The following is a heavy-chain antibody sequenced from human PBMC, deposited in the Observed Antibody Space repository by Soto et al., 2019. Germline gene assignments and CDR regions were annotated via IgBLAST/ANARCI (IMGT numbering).Heavy chain of an antibody. D-gene: IGHD5-12*01. V-gene: IGHV4-34*01. J-gene: IGHJ4*02. CDR1: GGSFSGYY. CDR3: ARVGRRDGYNPSDY. CDR2: INHSGST. Sequence: SETLSLTCAVYGGSFSGYYWSWIRQPPGKGLEWIGEINHSGSTNYNPSLKSRVTISVDTSKNQFSLKLSSVTAADTAVYYCARVGRRDGYNPSDYWGQGTLVTVSS.